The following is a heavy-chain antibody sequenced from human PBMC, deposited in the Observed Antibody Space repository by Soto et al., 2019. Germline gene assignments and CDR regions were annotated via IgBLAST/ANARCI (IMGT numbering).Heavy chain of an antibody. CDR3: ARLGSSGWYQGSYFDY. CDR1: GGSITRNNHY. Sequence: QLQLQESGPGLVKPSETLSLTCIVSGGSITRNNHYWGWIRQSPGKGLEWIGSILYSGSTNYNPSLKRRVTLPVETSTNQCSLKTSSVPAAAPALYYCARLGSSGWYQGSYFDYWGQGTLVTVSS. V-gene: IGHV4-39*01. J-gene: IGHJ4*02. CDR2: ILYSGST. D-gene: IGHD6-19*01.